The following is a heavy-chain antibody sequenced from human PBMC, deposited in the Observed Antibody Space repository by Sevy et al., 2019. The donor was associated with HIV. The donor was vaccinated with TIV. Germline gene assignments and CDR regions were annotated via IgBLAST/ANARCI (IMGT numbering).Heavy chain of an antibody. CDR2: ISYDGSNK. V-gene: IGHV3-30-3*01. D-gene: IGHD5-18*01. CDR3: ARAPVKGYYTAMVRSRHLDY. CDR1: GFTFSSYA. J-gene: IGHJ4*02. Sequence: GGSLRLSCAASGFTFSSYAMHWVRQAPGKGLEWVAVISYDGSNKYYADSVKGRFTISRDNSKNTLYLQMNSLRAEDTAVYYCARAPVKGYYTAMVRSRHLDYWGQGTLVTISS.